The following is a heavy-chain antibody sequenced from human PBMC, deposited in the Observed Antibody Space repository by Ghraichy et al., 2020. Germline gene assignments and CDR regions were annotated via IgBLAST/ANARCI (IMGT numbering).Heavy chain of an antibody. CDR2: ISGSGGST. CDR1: GFTFSSYA. D-gene: IGHD3-10*01. Sequence: GASLNISCAASGFTFSSYAMSWVRQAPGKGLEWVSAISGSGGSTYYADSVKGRFTISRDNSKNTLYLQMNSLRAEDTAVYYCAKAPQKFPGLLWFGELFGGDGIDYWGQGTLVTVSS. J-gene: IGHJ4*02. CDR3: AKAPQKFPGLLWFGELFGGDGIDY. V-gene: IGHV3-23*01.